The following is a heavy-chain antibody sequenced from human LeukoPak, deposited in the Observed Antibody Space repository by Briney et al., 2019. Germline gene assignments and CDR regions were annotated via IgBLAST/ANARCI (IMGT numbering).Heavy chain of an antibody. CDR1: GGSVSSNYY. CDR3: ARDGPWKSDC. V-gene: IGHV4-39*02. D-gene: IGHD1-1*01. J-gene: IGHJ4*02. Sequence: SETLSLTCTVSGGSVSSNYYWGWIRQPPGKGLEWIGSICSGGNTCYNPSLESRVTISVDSSRSHFFLQLTSVTAADTAVYFCARDGPWKSDCWGRGTLVTVSS. CDR2: ICSGGNT.